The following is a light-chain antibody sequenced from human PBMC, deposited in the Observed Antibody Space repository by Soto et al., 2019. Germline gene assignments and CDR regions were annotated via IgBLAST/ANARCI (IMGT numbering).Light chain of an antibody. Sequence: IQLTQSPSYLSASVGDRVTITCRASQGISSYLAWYQQQPGKAPKLLIYAASTLQSGVPSRFSGSGSGTDFTLTISSLQPEDFATYYCQQRNSYPITFGQGTRLEIK. CDR2: AAS. CDR3: QQRNSYPIT. V-gene: IGKV1-9*01. J-gene: IGKJ5*01. CDR1: QGISSY.